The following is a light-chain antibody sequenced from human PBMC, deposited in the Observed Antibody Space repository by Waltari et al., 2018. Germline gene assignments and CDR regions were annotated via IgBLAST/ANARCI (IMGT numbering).Light chain of an antibody. CDR1: QSLVYSDGNTY. J-gene: IGKJ1*01. CDR2: KVS. Sequence: VMPQSPLSLSVPLGRPPPISCRSSQSLVYSDGNTYLNWFHQRPGQSPRRLIYKVSMRDSGVPERFSGSGSVTDFTLKISTVEAEDVGIYYCMQGTRWPGTFGPGTKVEVK. CDR3: MQGTRWPGT. V-gene: IGKV2-30*01.